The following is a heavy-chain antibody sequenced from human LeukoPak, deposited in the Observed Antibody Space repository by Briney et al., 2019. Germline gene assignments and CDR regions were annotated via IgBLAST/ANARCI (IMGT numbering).Heavy chain of an antibody. CDR2: INPNSGGT. J-gene: IGHJ4*02. CDR3: ARDRTRTGYRSGWCHDY. CDR1: GYTFTGYY. D-gene: IGHD6-19*01. Sequence: ASVKVSRKASGYTFTGYYMHWVRQAPGQGLEWMGWINPNSGGTNYAQKFQGRVTMTRDTSISTAYMELSRLRSDDTAVYYCARDRTRTGYRSGWCHDYWGQGTLVTVSS. V-gene: IGHV1-2*02.